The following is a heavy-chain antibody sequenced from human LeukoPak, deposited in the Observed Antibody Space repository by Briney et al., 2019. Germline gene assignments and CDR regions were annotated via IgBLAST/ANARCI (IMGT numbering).Heavy chain of an antibody. Sequence: PSETLSLTCTVSGGSISSSYWSWIRQPPGKGLEWIGCIYYSGSTNYNPSLKSRVTISVDTSKNQFSLKLSSVTAADTAVYYCARGPSTLYYYYGMDVWGQGTTVTVSS. D-gene: IGHD5/OR15-5a*01. V-gene: IGHV4-59*08. J-gene: IGHJ6*02. CDR2: IYYSGST. CDR3: ARGPSTLYYYYGMDV. CDR1: GGSISSSY.